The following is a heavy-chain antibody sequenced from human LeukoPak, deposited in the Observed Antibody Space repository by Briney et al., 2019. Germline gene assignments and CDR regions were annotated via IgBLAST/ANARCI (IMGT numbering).Heavy chain of an antibody. Sequence: ASVTDSCKASGYTFTRYYMHWGRQAPGQGLEWVGWINPNSGGTNYAQKFQGRVTMTRDTYISTAYMELSRLRSDDTAVYYCARSSMVRGVIVNWFDPWGQGTLVTVSS. J-gene: IGHJ5*02. CDR1: GYTFTRYY. D-gene: IGHD3-10*01. CDR2: INPNSGGT. V-gene: IGHV1-2*02. CDR3: ARSSMVRGVIVNWFDP.